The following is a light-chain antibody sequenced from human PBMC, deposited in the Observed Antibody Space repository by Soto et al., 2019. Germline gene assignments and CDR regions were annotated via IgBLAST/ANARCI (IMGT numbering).Light chain of an antibody. CDR2: AVS. CDR3: ISYSVGGSYI. J-gene: IGLJ2*01. Sequence: SALTQPASVSGSTGQSITISCSGTSSDIGSYDHVGWYQQFPVKSPKLIIYAVSDRPSGFSDRFSGSKSGISASLTISGLQNDDEADYYCISYSVGGSYIFG. V-gene: IGLV2-14*03. CDR1: SSDIGSYDH.